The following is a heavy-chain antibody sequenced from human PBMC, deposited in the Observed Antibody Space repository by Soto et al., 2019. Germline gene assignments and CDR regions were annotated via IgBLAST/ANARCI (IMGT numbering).Heavy chain of an antibody. J-gene: IGHJ5*02. V-gene: IGHV4-30-4*01. CDR1: GGSISSGDYY. D-gene: IGHD2-2*01. CDR3: ARVDLGYCSSTSCSRFDP. CDR2: IYYSGST. Sequence: SETLSLTCTVSGGSISSGDYYWSWIRQPPGKGLEWIGYIYYSGSTYYNPSLKSRVTISVDTSKNQFSLKLSSVTAADTAVYYCARVDLGYCSSTSCSRFDPWGQGTLVTVSS.